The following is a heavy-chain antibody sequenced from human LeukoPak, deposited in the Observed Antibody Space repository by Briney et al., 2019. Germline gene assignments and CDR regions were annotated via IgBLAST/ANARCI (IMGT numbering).Heavy chain of an antibody. Sequence: GGSLRLSWAGSGFSFSNCEMNWVRQAPGKGLEWVSYIRSRSSSIYYADSVKGRFTISRDNAKNSLYLQMNSLRDEDTAVYYCPRVGYAFDIWGQGTMVTVSS. CDR2: IRSRSSSI. V-gene: IGHV3-48*02. CDR1: GFSFSNCE. CDR3: PRVGYAFDI. J-gene: IGHJ3*02.